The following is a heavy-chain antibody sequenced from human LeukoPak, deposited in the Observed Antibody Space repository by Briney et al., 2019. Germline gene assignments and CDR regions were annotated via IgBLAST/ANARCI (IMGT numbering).Heavy chain of an antibody. V-gene: IGHV1-18*01. Sequence: GASVKVSCKASGYTFTSYGISWVRQAPGQGLEWMGWISAYNGNTNYAQKLQGRVTMTTDTSTSTAYMELRSLRSDDTAVYYCARVCAESSGVWWLRSNTGAFDIWGQGTMVTVSS. CDR3: ARVCAESSGVWWLRSNTGAFDI. CDR1: GYTFTSYG. J-gene: IGHJ3*02. CDR2: ISAYNGNT. D-gene: IGHD5-12*01.